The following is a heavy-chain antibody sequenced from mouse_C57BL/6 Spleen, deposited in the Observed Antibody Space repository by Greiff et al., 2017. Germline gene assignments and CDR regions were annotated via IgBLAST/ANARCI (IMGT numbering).Heavy chain of an antibody. CDR3: GRSGVTKWFAY. V-gene: IGHV1-55*01. D-gene: IGHD2-2*01. J-gene: IGHJ3*01. CDR1: GFTFTSYW. Sequence: QVQLQQPGAELVKPGASVKLSCTASGFTFTSYWITWVKQRPGQGLEWIGEIYPGGGSTNYNAKFQSKATLTADTSSSTAYLQHSSLTSEDSAVXYCGRSGVTKWFAYGGQGTLVTVSA. CDR2: IYPGGGST.